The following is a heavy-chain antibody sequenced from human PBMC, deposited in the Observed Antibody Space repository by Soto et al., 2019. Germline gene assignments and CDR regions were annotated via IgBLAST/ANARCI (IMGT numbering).Heavy chain of an antibody. D-gene: IGHD3-16*01. CDR3: ARSQFDYVWGTSGYFDS. V-gene: IGHV5-51*01. CDR1: GYSFTTHW. CDR2: IYPGDSDT. Sequence: PGESLKISCKGSGYSFTTHWGGWVRQMPGKGLEWMGIIYPGDSDTRYSPSFKGQVTISADESITTAYLQWSSLKASDTAIYYCARSQFDYVWGTSGYFDSWGQGTLVT. J-gene: IGHJ4*02.